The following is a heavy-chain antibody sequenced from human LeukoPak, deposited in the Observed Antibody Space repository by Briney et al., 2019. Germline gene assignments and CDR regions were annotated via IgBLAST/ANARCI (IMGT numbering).Heavy chain of an antibody. CDR2: IYAGGKT. Sequence: GGSLRLSCAASGFIVSSNYMSWVRQAPGKGLEWVSMIYAGGKTYYADAVRGRFTISRDNSENTLYLQMNSLRAEDTAVYYCAKASVNRAFYYFDYWGQGTLVTVSS. J-gene: IGHJ4*02. V-gene: IGHV3-53*01. CDR1: GFIVSSNY. CDR3: AKASVNRAFYYFDY.